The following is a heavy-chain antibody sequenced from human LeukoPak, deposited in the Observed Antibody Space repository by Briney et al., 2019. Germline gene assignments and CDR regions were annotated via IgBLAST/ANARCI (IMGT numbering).Heavy chain of an antibody. Sequence: ASVKVSCKASGYTFTSYDINWVRQATGQGLEWMGWMNPNSGDTGYPQKFQGRVTMTRDTSITTAYMELSGLRSEDTAVYYCARSGFGSGISFDLWGQGTLVTVSS. V-gene: IGHV1-8*01. CDR2: MNPNSGDT. J-gene: IGHJ5*02. D-gene: IGHD3-10*01. CDR1: GYTFTSYD. CDR3: ARSGFGSGISFDL.